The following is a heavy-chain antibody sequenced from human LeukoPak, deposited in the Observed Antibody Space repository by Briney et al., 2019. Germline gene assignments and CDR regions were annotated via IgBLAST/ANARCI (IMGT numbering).Heavy chain of an antibody. CDR1: GITFSNAW. D-gene: IGHD1-26*01. CDR3: TTNSGSYSWFDAFDI. CDR2: IKSTPDGGTT. Sequence: GGSLRLSCAASGITFSNAWMSWVRQAPGKGLEWVGRIKSTPDGGTTDYAAPVKGRFTISRDDSKNTLYLQMNSLKTEDTAVYYCTTNSGSYSWFDAFDIWGRGTLLTVSS. V-gene: IGHV3-15*01. J-gene: IGHJ3*02.